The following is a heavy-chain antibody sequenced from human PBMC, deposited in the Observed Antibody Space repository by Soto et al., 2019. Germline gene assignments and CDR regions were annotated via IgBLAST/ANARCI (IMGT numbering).Heavy chain of an antibody. CDR3: ARPEYSSSWYGMDV. D-gene: IGHD6-13*01. CDR2: IDPSDSYT. CDR1: GYSFTSYW. Sequence: LGESLKISCKGSGYSFTSYWISWVRQMPGKGLEWMGRIDPSDSYTNYSPSFQGHVTLSADKSISTAYLQWSSLKASDTAMYYCARPEYSSSWYGMDVWGQGTTVTVSS. J-gene: IGHJ6*02. V-gene: IGHV5-10-1*01.